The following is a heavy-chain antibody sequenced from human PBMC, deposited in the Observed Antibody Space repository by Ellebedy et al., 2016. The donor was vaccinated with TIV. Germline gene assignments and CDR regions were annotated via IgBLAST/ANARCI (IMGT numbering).Heavy chain of an antibody. CDR3: ARRHRDYSSLFYLY. J-gene: IGHJ4*02. CDR2: IYPGDSGDSDI. CDR1: GYSFTRQW. V-gene: IGHV5-51*01. Sequence: GESLKISCKGSGYSFTRQWIAWVRQMPGKGLEWMGIIYPGDSGDSDIRYSPSFQGQVTISADRSSSIAYLQWSSLKASDTAMYYCARRHRDYSSLFYLYWGQGTLLTVSS. D-gene: IGHD6-19*01.